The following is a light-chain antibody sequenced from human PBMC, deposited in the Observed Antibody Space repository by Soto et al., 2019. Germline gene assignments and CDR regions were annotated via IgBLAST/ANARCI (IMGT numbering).Light chain of an antibody. CDR2: AAS. CDR3: QEYSKWPLFT. J-gene: IGKJ3*01. CDR1: QSVGRN. V-gene: IGKV3-15*01. Sequence: DIVVTQSPGILSVSPGDRATLSCRASQSVGRNLAWYQQKPGQAPTPLIYAASTRATGIPARFSGSGSGTDFNLTISSLQSEDFAVYYCQEYSKWPLFTFGPGTRVDIK.